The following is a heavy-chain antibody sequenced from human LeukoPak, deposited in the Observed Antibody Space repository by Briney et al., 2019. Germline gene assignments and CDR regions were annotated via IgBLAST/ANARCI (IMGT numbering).Heavy chain of an antibody. J-gene: IGHJ4*02. D-gene: IGHD6-19*01. Sequence: PGRSLRLSCAASGFTFSSYAMHWVRQAPGKGLEWVAMIWYNGKNKHYADSVKGRFTISRDNPKNTLDPQMNSLSADDTAVYYCVRDPSNSGWASDYWGQGTLVTVSS. CDR3: VRDPSNSGWASDY. CDR1: GFTFSSYA. V-gene: IGHV3-33*01. CDR2: IWYNGKNK.